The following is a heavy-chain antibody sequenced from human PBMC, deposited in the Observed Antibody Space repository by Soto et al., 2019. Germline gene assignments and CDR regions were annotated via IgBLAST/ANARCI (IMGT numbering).Heavy chain of an antibody. D-gene: IGHD6-13*01. V-gene: IGHV3-23*01. J-gene: IGHJ4*02. Sequence: PGGSLRLSCAASGFTFSSYAMSWVRQAPGKGLEWVSAISGSGGSTYYADSVKGRFTISRGNSKNTLYLQMNSLRAEDTAVYYCAKWGERYSSSWSEYIDYWGQGTLVTVSS. CDR2: ISGSGGST. CDR3: AKWGERYSSSWSEYIDY. CDR1: GFTFSSYA.